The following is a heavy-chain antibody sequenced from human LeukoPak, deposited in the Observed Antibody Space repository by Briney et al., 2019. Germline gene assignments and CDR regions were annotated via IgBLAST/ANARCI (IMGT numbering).Heavy chain of an antibody. CDR2: IYYSGST. Sequence: SETLCLTCTASGGSISSYYWSWIRQPPGKGLEWIGYIYYSGSTNYNPSLKSRVTISVDTSKNQFSLKLSSVTAADTAVYYCARRRYGMDVWGQGTTVTVSS. CDR1: GGSISSYY. J-gene: IGHJ6*02. CDR3: ARRRYGMDV. V-gene: IGHV4-59*01.